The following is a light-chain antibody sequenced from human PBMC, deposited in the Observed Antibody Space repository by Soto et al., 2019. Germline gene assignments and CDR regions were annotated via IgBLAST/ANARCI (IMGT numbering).Light chain of an antibody. CDR3: QAWESITRVV. Sequence: SYELTQPPSVSVSPGQTASITCSGDKLGDKYACWYQQKPGQSPVLVIYQDSKRPSGIPERFSGSNSGNTATLTISGTQAMDEADYYCQAWESITRVVFGGGTKLTVL. J-gene: IGLJ2*01. V-gene: IGLV3-1*01. CDR2: QDS. CDR1: KLGDKY.